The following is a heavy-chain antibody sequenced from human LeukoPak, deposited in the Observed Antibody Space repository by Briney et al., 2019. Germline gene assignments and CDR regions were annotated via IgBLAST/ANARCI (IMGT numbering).Heavy chain of an antibody. Sequence: PGGSLRLSCAASGFTFSSYSMNWVRQAPGKGLEWVSSISSSSSYIYYADSVKGRFTISRDNAKNSLYLQMNSLRAEDTAVYYCAREDTIIHSGFDPWGQGTLVTVSS. CDR3: AREDTIIHSGFDP. D-gene: IGHD3-3*01. J-gene: IGHJ5*02. V-gene: IGHV3-21*01. CDR1: GFTFSSYS. CDR2: ISSSSSYI.